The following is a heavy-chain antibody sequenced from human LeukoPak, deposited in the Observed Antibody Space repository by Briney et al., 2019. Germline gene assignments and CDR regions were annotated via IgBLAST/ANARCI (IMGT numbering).Heavy chain of an antibody. J-gene: IGHJ6*03. CDR2: IYTSGST. CDR1: GGSISSYY. V-gene: IGHV4-4*07. CDR3: ARVPPQYYDFWSGYLDYYYYMDV. Sequence: SETLSLTCTVSGGSISSYYWSWIRQPAGKGLEWIGRIYTSGSTNYNPSLKSRVTMSVDTSKNQFSLKLSSVTAADTAVYYCARVPPQYYDFWSGYLDYYYYMDVWGKGTTVTVSS. D-gene: IGHD3-3*01.